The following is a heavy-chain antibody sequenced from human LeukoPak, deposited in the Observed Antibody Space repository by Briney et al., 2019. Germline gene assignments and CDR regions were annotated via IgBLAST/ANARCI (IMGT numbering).Heavy chain of an antibody. V-gene: IGHV1-18*04. CDR1: GCTFTSYG. CDR2: ISAYNGNT. J-gene: IGHJ6*04. CDR3: AREGIAVAGIYYYYYGMDV. D-gene: IGHD6-19*01. Sequence: GASVKVSCKASGCTFTSYGISWVRQAPGQGLEWMGWISAYNGNTNYAQKLQGRVTMTTDTSTSTAYMELRSLRSDDTAVYYCAREGIAVAGIYYYYYGMDVWGKGTTVTVSS.